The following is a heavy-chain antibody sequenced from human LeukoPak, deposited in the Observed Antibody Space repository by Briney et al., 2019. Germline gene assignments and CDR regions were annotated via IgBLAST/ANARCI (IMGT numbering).Heavy chain of an antibody. CDR3: AGHHPRNTVDF. CDR1: GDSVNNYY. V-gene: IGHV4-59*08. D-gene: IGHD2/OR15-2a*01. Sequence: SETLSLTCSVSGDSVNNYYWSWIRQPPGKGLEWIAYIFHSGDTNYNPSLKSRATISLDTSKNQVSLTLTSVTAADTAVYYCAGHHPRNTVDFWGQGTLVTVSS. J-gene: IGHJ4*02. CDR2: IFHSGDT.